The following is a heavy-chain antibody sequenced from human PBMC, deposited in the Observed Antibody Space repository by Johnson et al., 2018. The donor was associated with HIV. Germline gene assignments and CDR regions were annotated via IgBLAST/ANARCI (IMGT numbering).Heavy chain of an antibody. CDR3: AKKLGPGAISDGGSFDI. D-gene: IGHD2-21*01. CDR2: ISWNSGSI. CDR1: GFTFDDYA. V-gene: IGHV3-9*01. J-gene: IGHJ3*02. Sequence: VQLVESGGSVVRPGGSLRLSCAASGFTFDDYAMHWVRQAPGKGLEWVSGISWNSGSIGYADSVKGRFTISRDNAKNSLYLQMNSLRAEDTALYYCAKKLGPGAISDGGSFDIWGQGTMVTVSS.